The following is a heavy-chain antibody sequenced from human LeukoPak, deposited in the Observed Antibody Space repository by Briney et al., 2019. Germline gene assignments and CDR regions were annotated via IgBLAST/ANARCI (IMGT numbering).Heavy chain of an antibody. CDR2: IRYDGINK. CDR3: AKDRNVWGTYPLYFDY. Sequence: GGXLRLSCAASGFTFSSYAMHWVRQAPGKGLEWVAFIRYDGINKDYADSVKGPFTISRDNSKNMLYLQKSSLRAEDTAVYYCAKDRNVWGTYPLYFDYWGQGTLVTVSS. CDR1: GFTFSSYA. D-gene: IGHD3-16*02. J-gene: IGHJ4*02. V-gene: IGHV3-30*02.